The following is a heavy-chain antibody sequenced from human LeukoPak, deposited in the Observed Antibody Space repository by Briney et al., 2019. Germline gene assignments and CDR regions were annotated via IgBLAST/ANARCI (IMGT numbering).Heavy chain of an antibody. J-gene: IGHJ6*03. D-gene: IGHD3-16*01. CDR3: ARNGGGGYYYYMDV. Sequence: GVSLRLSCAASGFTFSSYWMSWVRRAPGKGLEWVSGISWNGGSTGYADSVKGRFTISRDNAKNYLYLQMNSLRAEDTALYYCARNGGGGYYYYMDVWGKGTTVTVSS. CDR1: GFTFSSYW. CDR2: ISWNGGST. V-gene: IGHV3-20*04.